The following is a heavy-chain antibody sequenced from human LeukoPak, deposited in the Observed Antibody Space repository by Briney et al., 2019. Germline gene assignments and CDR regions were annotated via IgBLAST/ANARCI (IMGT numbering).Heavy chain of an antibody. CDR1: GYTFTSYD. V-gene: IGHV1-8*01. D-gene: IGHD7-27*01. CDR2: MNPNSGNT. CDR3: ARDKRRLGIGNWFDP. Sequence: ASVKVSCKASGYTFTSYDINWVRQATGQGLEWMGWMNPNSGNTGYAQKFQGRVTMTRNTSISTAYMELRSLRSDDTAVYYCARDKRRLGIGNWFDPWGQGTLVTVSS. J-gene: IGHJ5*02.